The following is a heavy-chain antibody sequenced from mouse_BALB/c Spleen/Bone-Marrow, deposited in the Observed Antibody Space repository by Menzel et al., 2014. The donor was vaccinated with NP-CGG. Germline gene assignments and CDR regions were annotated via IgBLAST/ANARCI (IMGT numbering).Heavy chain of an antibody. CDR1: GFTFSSYA. V-gene: IGHV5-6-5*01. J-gene: IGHJ4*01. Sequence: EVKVVESGGGLVKPGGSLKLSCAASGFTFSSYAMTWVRQSPEKRLEWVAFISRAGITYYPNSVKGQVTISRDKARKNRYLQMKRLRSEDTAMYYCVKRKNYPLMDYWGQGTSVTVSS. CDR3: VKRKNYPLMDY. D-gene: IGHD6-1*01. CDR2: ISRAGIT.